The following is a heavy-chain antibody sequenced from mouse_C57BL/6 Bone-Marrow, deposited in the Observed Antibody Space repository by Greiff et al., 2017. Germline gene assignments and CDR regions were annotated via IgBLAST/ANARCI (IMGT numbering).Heavy chain of an antibody. CDR2: INPNNGGT. CDR3: ARSCITTVVGAMDY. CDR1: GYTFTDYN. D-gene: IGHD1-1*01. J-gene: IGHJ4*01. Sequence: EVQLQQSGPELVKPGASVKIPCKASGYTFTDYNMDWVKQSHGKSLEWIGDINPNNGGTIYNQKFKGKATLTVDKSSSTAYMELRSLTSEDTAVYYCARSCITTVVGAMDYWGQGTSVTVSS. V-gene: IGHV1-18*01.